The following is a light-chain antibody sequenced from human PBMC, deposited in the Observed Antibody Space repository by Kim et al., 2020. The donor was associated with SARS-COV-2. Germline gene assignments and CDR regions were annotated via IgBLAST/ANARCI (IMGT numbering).Light chain of an antibody. Sequence: LGHTVRITCQGDSLRSYYATWYQQKPGQAPIVVIYGKNNRPSGIPDRFSGSSSGDTASLTITGTQAGDEADYYCNSRGSNDNVLFGGGTQLTVL. CDR3: NSRGSNDNVL. J-gene: IGLJ2*01. CDR1: SLRSYY. V-gene: IGLV3-19*01. CDR2: GKN.